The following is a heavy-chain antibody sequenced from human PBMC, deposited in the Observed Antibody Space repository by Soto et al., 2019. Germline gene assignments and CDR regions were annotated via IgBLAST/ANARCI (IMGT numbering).Heavy chain of an antibody. D-gene: IGHD2-2*01. CDR1: GYTFTSYG. CDR2: ISAYNGNT. J-gene: IGHJ3*02. CDR3: ARVEPIVVRVPALPYAFDI. V-gene: IGHV1-18*01. Sequence: ASVKVSCKASGYTFTSYGISWVRQAPGQGLEWMGWISAYNGNTNYAQKLQGRVTMTTDTSTSTAYMELRSLRSDDTAVDYCARVEPIVVRVPALPYAFDIWGQGTMVTVSS.